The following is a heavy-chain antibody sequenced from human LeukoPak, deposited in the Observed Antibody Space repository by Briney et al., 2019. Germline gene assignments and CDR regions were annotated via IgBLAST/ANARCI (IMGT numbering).Heavy chain of an antibody. J-gene: IGHJ4*02. CDR2: IRNKAKTYTT. CDR1: RFSFSDNY. V-gene: IGHV3-72*01. CDR3: ASSDY. Sequence: GGSLRLSCAAPRFSFSDNYMDWVRQAPGKGLEWVGRIRNKAKTYTTDYAASVRGRFTISRDDSKNSLYLEMNSLKTEDTAVYYCASSDYWGQGTLVTVSS.